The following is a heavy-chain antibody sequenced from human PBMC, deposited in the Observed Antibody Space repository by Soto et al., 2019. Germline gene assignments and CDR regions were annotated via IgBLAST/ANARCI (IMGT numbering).Heavy chain of an antibody. D-gene: IGHD2-21*02. Sequence: GGSLRLSCSASLFTFSINYMSCVRQAPGKGLEWVSVIYSGGSAYYADSVKGRFTISRDNSKNTLYLQMNSLRAEDTAVYYCARDRGVTPNYYYYGMDVWGQGTTVTVSS. V-gene: IGHV3-53*01. CDR1: LFTFSINY. J-gene: IGHJ6*02. CDR2: IYSGGSA. CDR3: ARDRGVTPNYYYYGMDV.